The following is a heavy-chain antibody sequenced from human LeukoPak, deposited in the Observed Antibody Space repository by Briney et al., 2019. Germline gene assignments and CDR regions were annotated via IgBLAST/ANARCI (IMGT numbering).Heavy chain of an antibody. D-gene: IGHD4-17*01. CDR1: GYSISSGYY. CDR2: IYHSGST. Sequence: PSETLSLTCTVSGYSISSGYYWGWIRQPPGKGLEWIGSIYHSGSTYYNPSLKSRVTISVDTSKNQFSLKLSSVTAADTAVYYCAGTDYGDYGGRYYYYYYMDVWGKGTTVTVSS. V-gene: IGHV4-38-2*02. CDR3: AGTDYGDYGGRYYYYYYMDV. J-gene: IGHJ6*03.